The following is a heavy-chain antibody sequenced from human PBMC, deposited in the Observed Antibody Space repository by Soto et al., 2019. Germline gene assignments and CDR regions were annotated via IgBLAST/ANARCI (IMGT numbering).Heavy chain of an antibody. V-gene: IGHV3-23*01. J-gene: IGHJ4*02. CDR1: GFTFITYA. CDR2: ISGSGGST. CDR3: AKLPAAQSYFDF. D-gene: IGHD2-2*01. Sequence: GGSLRLSCAASGFTFITYAMSSVRQAPGKGLEWVSIISGSGGSTYYPDSVKGRFTISRDNSKNTLYLQMNSLRADDTAVYYCAKLPAAQSYFDFWGQGTLVTVS.